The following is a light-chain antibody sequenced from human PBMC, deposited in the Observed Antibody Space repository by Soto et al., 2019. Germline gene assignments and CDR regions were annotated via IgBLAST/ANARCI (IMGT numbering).Light chain of an antibody. V-gene: IGKV2-28*01. J-gene: IGKJ4*01. CDR3: HPEYNTPLT. CDR1: QSLLHSNGYNY. CDR2: LGS. Sequence: DIVMTQSPLSLPVTPGEPASISCRSSQSLLHSNGYNYLDWYLQKPGQSPQLLIYLGSNRASGVPDRFSGSGSGTDFTLTISSLQPEDFATYSCHPEYNTPLTLGGGPKV.